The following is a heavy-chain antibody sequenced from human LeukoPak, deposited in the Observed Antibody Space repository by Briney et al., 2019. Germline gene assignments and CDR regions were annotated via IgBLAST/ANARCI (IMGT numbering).Heavy chain of an antibody. CDR2: IYYTGST. V-gene: IGHV4-59*12. CDR1: GGSISSYY. Sequence: SETLSLTCTVSGGSISSYYWSWIRQPPGKGLEWIGYIYYTGSTNYNPSLKSRVTISVDTSRNQFSLKLSSVTAADTAVYYCARELDISWYYFDLWGQGIPVTVSP. D-gene: IGHD6-13*01. CDR3: ARELDISWYYFDL. J-gene: IGHJ4*02.